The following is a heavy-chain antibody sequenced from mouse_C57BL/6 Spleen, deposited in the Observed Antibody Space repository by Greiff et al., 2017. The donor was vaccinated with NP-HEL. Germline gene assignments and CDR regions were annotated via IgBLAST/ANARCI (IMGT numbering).Heavy chain of an antibody. J-gene: IGHJ3*01. CDR2: INPSSGYT. CDR3: ARFGSFAY. V-gene: IGHV1-4*01. Sequence: QVQLKESGAELARPGASVKMSCKASGYTFTSYTMHWVKQRPGQGLEWIGYINPSSGYTKYNQKFKDKATLTADKSSSTAYMQLSSLTSEDSAVYYCARFGSFAYWGQGTLVTVSA. CDR1: GYTFTSYT.